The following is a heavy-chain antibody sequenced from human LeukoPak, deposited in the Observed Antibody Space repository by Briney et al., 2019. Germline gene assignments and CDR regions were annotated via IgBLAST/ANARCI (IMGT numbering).Heavy chain of an antibody. CDR3: AKDRCSNGIGCYYYYMDV. CDR1: GFTFSNYA. J-gene: IGHJ6*03. CDR2: IQNDGSNE. D-gene: IGHD2-8*01. Sequence: GGSLRLSCAASGFTFSNYAMHWVRQAPGKGLEWVAYIQNDGSNEQYADSVKGRFSVSRDSSKNILYLQMNSLRAEDTAVYYCAKDRCSNGIGCYYYYMDVWGKGTTVTISS. V-gene: IGHV3-30*04.